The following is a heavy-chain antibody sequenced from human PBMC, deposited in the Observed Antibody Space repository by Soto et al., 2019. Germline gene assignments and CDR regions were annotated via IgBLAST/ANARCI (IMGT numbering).Heavy chain of an antibody. J-gene: IGHJ5*02. D-gene: IGHD5-18*01. CDR3: ARGRRHTSYSYGINWFDP. Sequence: ASVKVSCKASGYTFTSYDINWVRQATGQGLEWMGWMNPNSGNTGYAQKFQGRVTMTRNTSISTAYMELSSLRSEDTAVYYCARGRRHTSYSYGINWFDPWGQGTLVTVSS. V-gene: IGHV1-8*01. CDR1: GYTFTSYD. CDR2: MNPNSGNT.